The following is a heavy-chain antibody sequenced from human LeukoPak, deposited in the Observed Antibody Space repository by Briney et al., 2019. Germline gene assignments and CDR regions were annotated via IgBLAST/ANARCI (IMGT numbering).Heavy chain of an antibody. J-gene: IGHJ4*02. Sequence: GGSLRLSCAASGFTFSSYAMSWVRQAPGKGLEWVSAISGSGGSTYYADSVKGRFTISRDNSKNTLYLQMNSLRAEDTAVYYCAKDLKRGYSYGSVDYWGQGTLVTVSS. CDR3: AKDLKRGYSYGSVDY. V-gene: IGHV3-23*01. CDR2: ISGSGGST. D-gene: IGHD5-18*01. CDR1: GFTFSSYA.